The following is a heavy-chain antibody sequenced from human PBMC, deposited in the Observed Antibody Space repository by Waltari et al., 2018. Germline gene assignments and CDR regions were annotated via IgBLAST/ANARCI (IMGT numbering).Heavy chain of an antibody. D-gene: IGHD3-10*01. CDR2: INHSGST. J-gene: IGHJ4*02. CDR3: ARHRGYYYGSGSYFLDY. CDR1: GGSFSGYY. Sequence: QVQLQQWGAGLLKPSETLSLTCAVYGGSFSGYYWGGIRQPPGKGLEWIGEINHSGSTNYNPSLKSRVTISVDTSKNQFSLKLSSVTAADTAVYYCARHRGYYYGSGSYFLDYWGQGTLVTVSS. V-gene: IGHV4-34*01.